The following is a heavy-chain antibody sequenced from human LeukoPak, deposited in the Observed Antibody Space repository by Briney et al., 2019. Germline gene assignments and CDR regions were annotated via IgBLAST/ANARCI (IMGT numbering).Heavy chain of an antibody. CDR3: ARMYYDFWSGYYIPALPYYYYYMDV. D-gene: IGHD3-3*01. J-gene: IGHJ6*03. V-gene: IGHV4-59*01. CDR2: IYYSGST. Sequence: TSETLSLTCTVSGGSISSYYWSWIRQPPGKGLEWIGYIYYSGSTNYNPSLKSRVTISVDTSKNQFSLKLSSVTAADTAVYYCARMYYDFWSGYYIPALPYYYYYMDVWGKGTTVTVSS. CDR1: GGSISSYY.